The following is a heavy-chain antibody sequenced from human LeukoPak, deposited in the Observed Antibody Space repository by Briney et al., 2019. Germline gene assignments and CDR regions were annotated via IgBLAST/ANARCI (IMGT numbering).Heavy chain of an antibody. D-gene: IGHD2-2*01. CDR3: ARDLAYYAGGYYFDY. CDR2: ISAYNGNT. V-gene: IGHV1-18*01. CDR1: GYTFTSYG. Sequence: ASVKVSCKASGYTFTSYGISWVRQAPGQGLEWMGWISAYNGNTNSAQKVQGRVTMTTDTSTSTAYMGLRSLRSDDTAVYYCARDLAYYAGGYYFDYWGQGTLVTASS. J-gene: IGHJ4*02.